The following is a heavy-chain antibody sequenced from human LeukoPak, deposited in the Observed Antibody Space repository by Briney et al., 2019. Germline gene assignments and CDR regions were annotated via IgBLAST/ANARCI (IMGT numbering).Heavy chain of an antibody. Sequence: SETLSLTCTVSGGSISSGGYYWSWIRQHPGTGLEWIGYIYYSGSTYYNPSLKSRVTISVDTSKNQFSLKLSSVTAADTAVYYCARALQQDYYYGMDVWGQGTTVTVSS. J-gene: IGHJ6*02. CDR3: ARALQQDYYYGMDV. CDR1: GGSISSGGYY. D-gene: IGHD4-11*01. CDR2: IYYSGST. V-gene: IGHV4-31*03.